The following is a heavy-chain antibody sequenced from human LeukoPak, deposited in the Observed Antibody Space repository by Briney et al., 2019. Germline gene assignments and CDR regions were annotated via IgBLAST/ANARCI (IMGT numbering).Heavy chain of an antibody. CDR3: AKGSQRYSSSLGGPIDY. CDR2: ISWNSGSI. J-gene: IGHJ4*02. CDR1: GFTLDDYA. Sequence: GRSLRLSCAASGFTLDDYAMHGGRQAPGGGLEWVSGISWNSGSIGYADSVKGLSTLSRDNAKNSLYLQMNSLRAEDTALYYCAKGSQRYSSSLGGPIDYWGQGTLVTVSS. D-gene: IGHD6-13*01. V-gene: IGHV3-9*01.